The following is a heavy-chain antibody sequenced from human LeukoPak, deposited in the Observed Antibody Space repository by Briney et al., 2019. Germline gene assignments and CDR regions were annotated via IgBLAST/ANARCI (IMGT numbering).Heavy chain of an antibody. CDR3: TTSGGTTTRFVDY. CDR2: IISKVDGGTA. Sequence: GGSLRLSCAASGFTFSNAWMSWVRQAPGKGLEWVGRIISKVDGGTADYAAPMKGRFTISRDDSKNTVYLQMNSLKTEDTAVYYCTTSGGTTTRFVDYWGQGNLVSVSS. J-gene: IGHJ4*02. V-gene: IGHV3-15*01. D-gene: IGHD2/OR15-2a*01. CDR1: GFTFSNAW.